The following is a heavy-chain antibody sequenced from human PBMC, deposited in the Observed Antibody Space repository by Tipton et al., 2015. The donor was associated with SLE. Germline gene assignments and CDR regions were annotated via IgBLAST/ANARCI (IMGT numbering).Heavy chain of an antibody. J-gene: IGHJ4*02. D-gene: IGHD3-10*01. Sequence: TLSLTCAVYGGSFSGYYWSWIRQPPGRGLEWIGEINHSGSTKYNPSLKSRVTISVDTSKNQFSLKLSSVTAADTAVYYCARTPYYGSGSYYAFDYWGQGTLVTVSS. V-gene: IGHV4-34*01. CDR2: INHSGST. CDR1: GGSFSGYY. CDR3: ARTPYYGSGSYYAFDY.